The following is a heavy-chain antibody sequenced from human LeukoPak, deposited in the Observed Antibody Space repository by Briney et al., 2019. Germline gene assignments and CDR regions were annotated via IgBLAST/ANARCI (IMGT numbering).Heavy chain of an antibody. Sequence: ASVKVSCKASGYTFTSYDINWVRQATVQGLEWMGWMNPNSGNTGYAQKFQGRVTMTRNTSISTAYMELSSLRSEDTAVYYCARGDQSGGWLDPWGQGTLVTVSS. CDR1: GYTFTSYD. CDR2: MNPNSGNT. D-gene: IGHD2-15*01. CDR3: ARGDQSGGWLDP. J-gene: IGHJ5*02. V-gene: IGHV1-8*01.